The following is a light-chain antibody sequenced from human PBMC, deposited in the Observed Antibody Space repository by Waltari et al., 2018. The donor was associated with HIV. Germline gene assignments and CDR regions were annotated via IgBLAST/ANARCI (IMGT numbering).Light chain of an antibody. V-gene: IGLV6-57*01. CDR3: QSYDGNNQAV. CDR2: EDT. J-gene: IGLJ2*01. Sequence: NVMLTQPHSVSESPGKTVTISCTRSSGSIAFSHVQWYQQRPDSSPTTVIYEDTQRPSGVPDRFSGSIDTSSNSASLTISGLRTEDEADYYCQSYDGNNQAVFGGGTRVTVL. CDR1: SGSIAFSH.